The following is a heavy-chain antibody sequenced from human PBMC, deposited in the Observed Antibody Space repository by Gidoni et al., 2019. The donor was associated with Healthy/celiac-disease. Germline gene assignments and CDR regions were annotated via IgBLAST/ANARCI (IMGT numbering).Heavy chain of an antibody. J-gene: IGHJ1*01. V-gene: IGHV4-30-4*01. CDR3: ARERPVYFQH. Sequence: QVQLQESGPGLVKPSQTLSLTCTVSGGSISSGDYYWSLGWTGGRGVCDKSRVTISVDTSKNQFSLKLSSVTAADTAVYYCARERPVYFQHWGQGTLVTVSS. CDR1: GGSISSGDYY.